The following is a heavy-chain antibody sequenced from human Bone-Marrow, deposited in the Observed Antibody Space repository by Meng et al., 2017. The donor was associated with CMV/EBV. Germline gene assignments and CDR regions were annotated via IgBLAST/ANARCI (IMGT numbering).Heavy chain of an antibody. CDR3: ARDKSGGKSPWYFDL. J-gene: IGHJ2*01. CDR2: IYYSGST. Sequence: SETLSLTCTVSGGSISSSSYYWGWIRQPPGKGLEWIGSIYYSGSTYYNPSLKSRVTISVDTSKNQFSLKLSPVTATDTAVYYCARDKSGGKSPWYFDLWGRGTLVTVSS. CDR1: GGSISSSSYY. V-gene: IGHV4-39*07. D-gene: IGHD2-15*01.